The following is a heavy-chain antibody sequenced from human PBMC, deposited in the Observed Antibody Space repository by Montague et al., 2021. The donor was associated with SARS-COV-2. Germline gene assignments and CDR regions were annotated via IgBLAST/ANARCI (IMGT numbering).Heavy chain of an antibody. CDR3: ASQDYDTLTGFRYHYYGMDV. J-gene: IGHJ6*02. CDR2: IYCDDSHT. V-gene: IGHV3-23*03. CDR1: GVNFSSYV. Sequence: SLRLSCAASGVNFSSYVMSWVRQVPGKGLEWVSGIYCDDSHTNYADSGKGRFTISRDNSKNMVYLEMSHLRAEDTAVYYCASQDYDTLTGFRYHYYGMDVWGQGTTVTVSS. D-gene: IGHD3-9*01.